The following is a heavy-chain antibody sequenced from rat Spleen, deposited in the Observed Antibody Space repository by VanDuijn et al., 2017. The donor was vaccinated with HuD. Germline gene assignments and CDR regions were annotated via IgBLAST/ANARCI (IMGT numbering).Heavy chain of an antibody. D-gene: IGHD1-11*01. CDR3: ATHPDGGYPFTY. J-gene: IGHJ3*01. CDR1: GFIFKEYW. CDR2: ITNGGRT. V-gene: IGHV5-31*01. Sequence: EVQLVESGGGLVQPGRSLKLSCVASGFIFKEYWMTWIRQAPGKGLEWVASITNGGRTYYRDSVKGRFTISRDNAKSTLFLQMDSLRSEDTATYYCATHPDGGYPFTYWGQGTLVTVSS.